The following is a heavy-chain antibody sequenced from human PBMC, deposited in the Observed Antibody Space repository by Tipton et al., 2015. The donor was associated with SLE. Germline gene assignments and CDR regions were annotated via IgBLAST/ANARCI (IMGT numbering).Heavy chain of an antibody. D-gene: IGHD7-27*01. J-gene: IGHJ4*02. CDR1: GGSISSYY. CDR2: IYYSGST. V-gene: IGHV4-59*12. CDR3: ARLRGNWEAYYFDY. Sequence: TLSLTCTVSGGSISSYYWSWIRQPPGKGLEWIGYIYYSGSTNYNPSLKRRVTISVDTSKNQFSLKLSSVTAADTAVYYCARLRGNWEAYYFDYWGQGTLVTVSS.